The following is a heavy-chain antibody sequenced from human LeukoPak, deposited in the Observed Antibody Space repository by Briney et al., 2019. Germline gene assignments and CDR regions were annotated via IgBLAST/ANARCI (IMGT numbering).Heavy chain of an antibody. CDR1: GFTVSSNY. D-gene: IGHD6-13*01. J-gene: IGHJ4*02. CDR3: AKALGRYSSRIDY. Sequence: GSLRLSCAASGFTVSSNYMSWVRQAPGKGLEWIGYIYYSGSTNYNPSLKSRVTISVDTSKNQFSLKLSSVTAADTAVYYCAKALGRYSSRIDYWGQGTLVTVSS. CDR2: IYYSGST. V-gene: IGHV4-59*02.